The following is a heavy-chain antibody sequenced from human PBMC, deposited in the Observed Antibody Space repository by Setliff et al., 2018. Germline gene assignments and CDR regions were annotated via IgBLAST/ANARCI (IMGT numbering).Heavy chain of an antibody. D-gene: IGHD3-3*01. V-gene: IGHV4-38-2*02. CDR2: VYYSGST. J-gene: IGHJ6*02. CDR1: GYSISSGYY. Sequence: SETLSLTCTVSGYSISSGYYWGWIRQPPGKGLEWIGSVYYSGSTYYNPSLKSRVTISLDTSKNQFSLKLSSVTAADTAVYYCARAFTYYNFWSGYGYGMDVWGQGTTVTVSS. CDR3: ARAFTYYNFWSGYGYGMDV.